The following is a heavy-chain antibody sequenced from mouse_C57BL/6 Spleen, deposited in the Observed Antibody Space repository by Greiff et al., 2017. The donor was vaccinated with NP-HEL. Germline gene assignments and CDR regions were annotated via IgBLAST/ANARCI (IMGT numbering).Heavy chain of an antibody. V-gene: IGHV2-9-1*01. CDR3: ARNSVAHWYFDV. J-gene: IGHJ1*03. CDR2: IWTGGGT. Sequence: QVQLKESGPGLVAPSQSLSITCTVSGFSLHSYAISWVRQPPGKGLEWLGVIWTGGGTNYNSALKSKRSLSKDKAKSQVFLKMNSLQTDDTARDYCARNSVAHWYFDVWGTGTTVTVSS. CDR1: GFSLHSYA. D-gene: IGHD1-1*01.